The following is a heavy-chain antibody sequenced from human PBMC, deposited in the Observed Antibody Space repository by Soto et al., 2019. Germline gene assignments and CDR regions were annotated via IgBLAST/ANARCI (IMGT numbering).Heavy chain of an antibody. CDR3: ARVVDYVIFTGYYRGSGWFDP. CDR1: GDSIGSYY. J-gene: IGHJ5*02. V-gene: IGHV4-4*08. Sequence: QVQLQESGPGLVKPSETLSLTCSVSGDSIGSYYWSWIRQPPGKGLEWIGYIFHSGSTNQNPSFRNRLSMSVETAKTQVSLSLSSVTAADTAVYYCARVVDYVIFTGYYRGSGWFDPWGQGTLVIVSS. D-gene: IGHD3-9*01. CDR2: IFHSGST.